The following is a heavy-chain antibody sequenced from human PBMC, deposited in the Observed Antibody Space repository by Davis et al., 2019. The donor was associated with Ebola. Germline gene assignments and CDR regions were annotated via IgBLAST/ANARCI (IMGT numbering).Heavy chain of an antibody. CDR3: ARDSGSSSHYGMDV. CDR2: ISAYNGNT. J-gene: IGHJ6*02. Sequence: ASVKVSCKASGYTFSSYAISWVRQAPGQGLEWMGWISAYNGNTNYAQKLQGRVTMTTDTSTSTAYMELRSLRSDDTAVYYCARDSGSSSHYGMDVWGQGTTVTVSS. V-gene: IGHV1-18*01. CDR1: GYTFSSYA. D-gene: IGHD6-13*01.